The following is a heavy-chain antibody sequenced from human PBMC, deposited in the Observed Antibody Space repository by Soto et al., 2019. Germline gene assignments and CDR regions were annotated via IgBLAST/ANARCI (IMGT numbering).Heavy chain of an antibody. J-gene: IGHJ4*02. D-gene: IGHD3-3*01. CDR3: VLLGVFDH. CDR2: SNSNSGNS. Sequence: SVKVACKASGCTCINYKIHWVRQAPGQGLEWVAGSNSNSGNSDHAQKFQGRLTVTRDTYISTAYMELSSLRSDDTAVYYCVLLGVFDHWGQGTLVTVSS. V-gene: IGHV1-8*01. CDR1: GCTCINYK.